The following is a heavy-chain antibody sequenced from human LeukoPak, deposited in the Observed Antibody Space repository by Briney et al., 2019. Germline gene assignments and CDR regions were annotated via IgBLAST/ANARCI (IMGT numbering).Heavy chain of an antibody. CDR2: ISSSSSYI. V-gene: IGHV3-21*01. D-gene: IGHD3-10*01. CDR1: GFTFSSYS. CDR3: ATDAREFGELFES. J-gene: IGHJ4*02. Sequence: GGSLRLSCAASGFTFSSYSMNWVRQAPGKGLEWVSSISSSSSYIYYADSVKGRFTISRDTSKKMLYLQMNRLRGEDTAVYYCATDAREFGELFESWGQGTLVTVSS.